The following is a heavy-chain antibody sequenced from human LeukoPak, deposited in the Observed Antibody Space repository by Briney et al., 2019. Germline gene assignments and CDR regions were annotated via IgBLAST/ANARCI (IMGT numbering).Heavy chain of an antibody. CDR2: ISSSSSYI. CDR1: GFTFSSYS. V-gene: IGHV3-21*04. J-gene: IGHJ6*02. Sequence: GGSLRLSCAASGFTFSSYSMNWVRQAPGKGLEWVSSISSSSSYIYYADSVKGRFTISRDNAKNSLYLQMNSLRAEDTAVYYCARSPYYYDSSGYLRYGMDVWGQGTTVTVSS. CDR3: ARSPYYYDSSGYLRYGMDV. D-gene: IGHD3-22*01.